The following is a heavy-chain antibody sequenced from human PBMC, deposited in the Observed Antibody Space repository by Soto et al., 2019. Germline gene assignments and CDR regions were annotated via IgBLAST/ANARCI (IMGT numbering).Heavy chain of an antibody. J-gene: IGHJ6*02. CDR2: IYYGGST. CDR1: GGSISSYY. D-gene: IGHD3-16*01. CDR3: ARDHRDYVWGSYYGMDV. V-gene: IGHV4-59*01. Sequence: PSETLSLTCTVSGGSISSYYWSRIRQPPGKGLEWIGYIYYGGSTNYNPSLKSRVTISVDTSKNQFSLKLSSVTAADTAVYYCARDHRDYVWGSYYGMDVWGQGTTVTVSS.